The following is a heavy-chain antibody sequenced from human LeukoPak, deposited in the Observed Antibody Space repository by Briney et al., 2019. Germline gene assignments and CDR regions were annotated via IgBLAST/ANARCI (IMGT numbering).Heavy chain of an antibody. CDR1: GFTFSTYA. J-gene: IGHJ4*02. D-gene: IGHD4-17*01. CDR2: ISGRGGNT. V-gene: IGHV3-23*01. Sequence: GGSLRLSCAASGFTFSTYAMSWVRQAPGKGLEWVSGISGRGGNTYYAGSVKGQFTISRDNSKNTLYLQMNSLRAEDTAVYYCAKSGVGGLRGGYFDYWGQGTLVTVSS. CDR3: AKSGVGGLRGGYFDY.